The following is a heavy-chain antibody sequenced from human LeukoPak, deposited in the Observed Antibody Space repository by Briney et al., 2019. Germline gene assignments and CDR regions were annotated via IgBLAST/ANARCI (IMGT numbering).Heavy chain of an antibody. D-gene: IGHD3-16*01. CDR2: ISAYNGNT. CDR1: GYTFTSYG. Sequence: ASVEVSCKASGYTFTSYGISWVRQAPGQGLEWMGWISAYNGNTNYAQELQGRVTMTTDTSTSTAYMELRSLRSDDTAVYYCARDGRLTGPGGGFDYWGQGTLVTVSS. J-gene: IGHJ4*02. CDR3: ARDGRLTGPGGGFDY. V-gene: IGHV1-18*04.